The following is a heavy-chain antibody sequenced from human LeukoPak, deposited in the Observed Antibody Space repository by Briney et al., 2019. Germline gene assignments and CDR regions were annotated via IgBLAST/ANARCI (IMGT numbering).Heavy chain of an antibody. V-gene: IGHV4-34*01. CDR1: GGSFSSYY. CDR2: INHSGST. J-gene: IGHJ4*02. D-gene: IGHD3-22*01. CDR3: ARGNLYYYDSSGYYFKFDY. Sequence: SETLSLTCAVYGGSFSSYYWSWVRQPPGKGLEWIGEINHSGSTNYNPSLRSRVTVSVDTSKNQFSLKLSSVTAADTAVYYCARGNLYYYDSSGYYFKFDYWGQGTLVTVSS.